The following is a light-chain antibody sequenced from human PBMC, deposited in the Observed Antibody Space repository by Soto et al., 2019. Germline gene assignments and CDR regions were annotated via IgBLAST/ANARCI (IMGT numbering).Light chain of an antibody. CDR1: QSFTSN. J-gene: IGKJ5*01. V-gene: IGKV3-20*01. Sequence: IVLTQSPATLSVSPGERATLSCRASQSFTSNLAWYQQKPGQAPRLLIYGASTRATDIPDRFSGSGSGTDLTITISRLEPEDFAVYYCQQYGSSPITFGQGTRLEIK. CDR3: QQYGSSPIT. CDR2: GAS.